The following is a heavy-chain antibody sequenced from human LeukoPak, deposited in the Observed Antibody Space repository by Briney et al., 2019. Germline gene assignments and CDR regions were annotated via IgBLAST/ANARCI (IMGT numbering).Heavy chain of an antibody. Sequence: GGSLRLSCAASGFTFSSYEMNWVRQAPGKGLEWVSYISSSGSTIYYADSVKGRFTISRDNSKNTLYLQMNSLRAEDTAVYYCARGVITFGGVIVTPYFDYWGQGTLVTVSS. V-gene: IGHV3-48*03. CDR1: GFTFSSYE. D-gene: IGHD3-16*02. J-gene: IGHJ4*02. CDR2: ISSSGSTI. CDR3: ARGVITFGGVIVTPYFDY.